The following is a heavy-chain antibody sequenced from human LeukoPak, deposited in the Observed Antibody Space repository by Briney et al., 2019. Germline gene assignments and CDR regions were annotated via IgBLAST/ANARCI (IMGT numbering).Heavy chain of an antibody. CDR2: IYHSGST. V-gene: IGHV4-38-2*01. D-gene: IGHD5-12*01. CDR3: AIHGGSGYTTPDY. Sequence: SETLSLTCAVSGYSISSGYYWGWIRQPPGKGLEWIGSIYHSGSTYYNPSLKSRVTISVDTSKNQFSLKLSSVTAADTTVYYCAIHGGSGYTTPDYWGQGTLVTVSS. CDR1: GYSISSGYY. J-gene: IGHJ4*02.